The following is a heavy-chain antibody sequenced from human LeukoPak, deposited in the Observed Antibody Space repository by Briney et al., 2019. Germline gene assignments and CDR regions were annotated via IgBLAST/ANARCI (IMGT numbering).Heavy chain of an antibody. CDR1: GYSISSGYY. D-gene: IGHD3-3*01. J-gene: IGHJ5*02. CDR3: ARALSITIFGVVTNNWFDP. CDR2: IYHSGST. V-gene: IGHV4-38-2*02. Sequence: SETLSLTCTVSGYSISSGYYWGWIRQPPGKGLEWIGSIYHSGSTYYNPSLKSRVTISVDTSKNQFSLKLSSVTAADTAVYYCARALSITIFGVVTNNWFDPWGQGTLVTVSS.